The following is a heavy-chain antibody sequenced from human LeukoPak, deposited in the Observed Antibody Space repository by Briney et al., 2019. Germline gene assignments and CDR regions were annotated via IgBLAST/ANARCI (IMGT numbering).Heavy chain of an antibody. CDR2: IKQDESEK. J-gene: IGHJ4*02. Sequence: PGGSLRLSSTASGFSFSNYWMSWVRQAPGKGLEWVASIKQDESEKYYVDSVRGRFTTSRDNAKSSLYLQMNALRGEDTAVYYCARLVGDVTTWDCWGQGTLVTVSS. D-gene: IGHD1-26*01. CDR3: ARLVGDVTTWDC. CDR1: GFSFSNYW. V-gene: IGHV3-7*03.